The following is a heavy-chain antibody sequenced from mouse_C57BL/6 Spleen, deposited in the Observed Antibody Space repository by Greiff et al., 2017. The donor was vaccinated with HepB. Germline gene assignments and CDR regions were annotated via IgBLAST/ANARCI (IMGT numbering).Heavy chain of an antibody. V-gene: IGHV14-4*01. D-gene: IGHD1-2*01. CDR1: GFNIKDDY. CDR2: IDPENGDT. Sequence: DVQLQESGAELVRPGASVKLSCTASGFNIKDDYMHWVKQRPEQGLEWIGWIDPENGDTEYASKFQGKATITADTSSNTAYLQLSSLTSEDTAVYYCTTLGITTASFDYWGQGTTLTVSS. J-gene: IGHJ2*01. CDR3: TTLGITTASFDY.